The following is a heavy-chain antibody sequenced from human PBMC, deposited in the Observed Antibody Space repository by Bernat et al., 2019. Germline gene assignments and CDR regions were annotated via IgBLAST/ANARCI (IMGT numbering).Heavy chain of an antibody. D-gene: IGHD3-10*01. CDR3: ASNYYGSGRNGMDV. V-gene: IGHV1-69*02. CDR1: GGTFSSYT. CDR2: IIPILGIA. J-gene: IGHJ6*02. Sequence: QVQLVQSGAEVKKPGSSVKVSCKASGGTFSSYTISWVRQAPGQGPEWMGRIIPILGIANYAQKFQGRVTITADKSTSTAYMELSSLRSEDTAVYYCASNYYGSGRNGMDVWGQGTTVTVSS.